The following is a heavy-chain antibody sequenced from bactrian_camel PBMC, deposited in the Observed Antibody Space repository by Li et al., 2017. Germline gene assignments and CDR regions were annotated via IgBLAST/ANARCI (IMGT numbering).Heavy chain of an antibody. CDR2: INSGTGTT. Sequence: DVQLVESGGDFVQPGESLRLSCAASGFPFTNYGVSWVRQGVGKGLEWVSTINSGTGTTYYADSVKGRFAISQDRSDNTFYLRMNRLNPEDTSMYYCAADEGQGLYYGPLRVQQYQHWGQGTQVTVS. D-gene: IGHD5*01. J-gene: IGHJ4*01. CDR3: AADEGQGLYYGPLRVQQYQH. V-gene: IGHV3S40*01. CDR1: GFPFTNYG.